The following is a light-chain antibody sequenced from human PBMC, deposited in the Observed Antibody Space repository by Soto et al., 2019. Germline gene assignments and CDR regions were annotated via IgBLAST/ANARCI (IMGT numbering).Light chain of an antibody. CDR1: QDISNH. CDR2: AAS. CDR3: QKYGTAPPWT. Sequence: DIQMTQSPSSLSASVGDRVTITCRASQDISNHLVWYQQKPGKVPKLLIYAASTLQSGVPSRFSGSGSGTDFTLTISSLQPEDFATYYCQKYGTAPPWTFGQGTRVEVK. J-gene: IGKJ1*01. V-gene: IGKV1-27*01.